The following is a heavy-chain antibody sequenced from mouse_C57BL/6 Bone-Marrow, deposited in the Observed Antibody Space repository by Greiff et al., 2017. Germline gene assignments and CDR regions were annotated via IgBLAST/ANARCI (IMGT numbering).Heavy chain of an antibody. J-gene: IGHJ3*01. CDR2: IWGVGSK. V-gene: IGHV2-6*01. CDR3: ASGNPLFAY. CDR1: GFSLTSYG. Sequence: QVQLKESGPGLVAPSQSLSITCTVSGFSLTSYGVDWVRQSPGKGLEWLGVIWGVGSKNYNSDLKSRLSISKDNTTNQVFLKMNSLQTDDTAMYYCASGNPLFAYGGQGTLVTVSA.